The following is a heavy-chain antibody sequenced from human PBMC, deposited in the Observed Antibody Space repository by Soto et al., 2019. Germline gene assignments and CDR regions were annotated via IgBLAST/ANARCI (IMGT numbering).Heavy chain of an antibody. CDR3: ARHKSGSDWLDP. D-gene: IGHD2-15*01. V-gene: IGHV4-39*01. Sequence: LSLTCTVSGGSISDISYCWGWIRQPPGKGLQWIGCMFYSGATYYNPSLKNRVTLSVDTSNNEFSLKLVSVTAPDTAVYYCARHKSGSDWLDPWGQGTLVTVS. CDR2: MFYSGAT. J-gene: IGHJ5*02. CDR1: GGSISDISYC.